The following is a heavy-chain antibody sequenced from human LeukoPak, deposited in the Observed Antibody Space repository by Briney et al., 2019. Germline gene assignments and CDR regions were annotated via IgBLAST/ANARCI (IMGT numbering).Heavy chain of an antibody. V-gene: IGHV1-18*01. CDR1: GYTFTSYG. CDR3: ARDGYDAYGSGSRDAFDI. Sequence: ASVKVSCKGSGYTFTSYGITWVRQGPGQGLEWMGWISAYNGNTNYAQKLQGRVTMTTDTSTSTAYMELRSLRSDDTAVYYCARDGYDAYGSGSRDAFDIWGQGTMVTVPS. CDR2: ISAYNGNT. J-gene: IGHJ3*02. D-gene: IGHD3-10*01.